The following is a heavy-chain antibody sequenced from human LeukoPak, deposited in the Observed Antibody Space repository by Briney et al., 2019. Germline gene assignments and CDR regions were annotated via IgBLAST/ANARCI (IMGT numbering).Heavy chain of an antibody. CDR1: GYTFTGYY. V-gene: IGHV1-46*01. Sequence: ASVKVSCKASGYTFTGYYMHWVRQAPGQGLEWMGIINPSGGSTSYAQKFQGRVTMTRDTSTSTVYMELSSLRSEDTAVYYCARDQSYYDILTGYPLRAFDIWGQGTMVTVSS. CDR3: ARDQSYYDILTGYPLRAFDI. J-gene: IGHJ3*02. D-gene: IGHD3-9*01. CDR2: INPSGGST.